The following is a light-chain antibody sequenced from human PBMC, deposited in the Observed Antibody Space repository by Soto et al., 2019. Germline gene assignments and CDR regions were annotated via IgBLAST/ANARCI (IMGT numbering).Light chain of an antibody. CDR2: WAS. V-gene: IGKV4-1*01. CDR3: QQYYSTLYT. J-gene: IGKJ2*01. CDR1: QTILYSSNNKNF. Sequence: DIVMTQSPDSLAVSLGERATINCKSSQTILYSSNNKNFLTRYQQKPGQPPTLLISWASTRESGVPDRFIGRGSGTDFTLTISSLQAEDVAVYYCQQYYSTLYTFGQGTKLEIK.